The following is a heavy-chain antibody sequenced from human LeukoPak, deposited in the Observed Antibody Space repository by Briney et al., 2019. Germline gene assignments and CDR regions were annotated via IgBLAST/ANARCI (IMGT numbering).Heavy chain of an antibody. D-gene: IGHD2-2*01. CDR1: GFTFSSYA. CDR3: AKDPRYCSSTSCKSYYGMDV. CDR2: ISGSGGST. Sequence: GGSLRLSCAASGFTFSSYAMSWVRQAPGKGLEWVSAISGSGGSTYYADSVKGRFTISRDNSKNTLYLQMNSLRAEDTAVYYCAKDPRYCSSTSCKSYYGMDVWGRGTTVTVSS. J-gene: IGHJ6*02. V-gene: IGHV3-23*01.